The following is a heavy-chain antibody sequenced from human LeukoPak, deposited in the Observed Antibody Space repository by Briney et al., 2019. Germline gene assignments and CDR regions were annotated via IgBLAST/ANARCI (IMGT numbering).Heavy chain of an antibody. Sequence: GGSLRLSCAASGFSFSSYWMHWVRQAPGKGLVWVSRISSDGSIINYADSVKGRFTISRDNARNTLYLQMNSLRVEDTAVYYCARPAVAGLRAGGYDYWGQGTLVTVSS. J-gene: IGHJ4*02. CDR2: ISSDGSII. CDR1: GFSFSSYW. V-gene: IGHV3-74*01. D-gene: IGHD6-19*01. CDR3: ARPAVAGLRAGGYDY.